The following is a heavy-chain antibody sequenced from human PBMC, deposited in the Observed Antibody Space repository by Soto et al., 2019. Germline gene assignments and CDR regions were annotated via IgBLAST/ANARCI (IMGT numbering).Heavy chain of an antibody. V-gene: IGHV4-38-2*01. J-gene: IGHJ5*02. D-gene: IGHD2-2*02. CDR3: ARSPSAAIGGGWFDP. CDR2: NYHSGST. Sequence: SETLSLTCAVSGYSISSGYYWGWIRHPPGKGLEWIGSNYHSGSTYYNPSLKSRVTISVDTSKNQFSLKLSSVTVADTAVYYCARSPSAAIGGGWFDPWGQGTLVTVSS. CDR1: GYSISSGYY.